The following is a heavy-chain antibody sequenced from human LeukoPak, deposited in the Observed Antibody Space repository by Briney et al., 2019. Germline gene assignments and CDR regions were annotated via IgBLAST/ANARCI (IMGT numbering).Heavy chain of an antibody. CDR3: ARASYTNDFWSGYYDFDY. Sequence: GGSLRLSCAASGFTVSSNYMSWVRQAPGKGLEWVSVIYSGGSTYYADSVKGRFTISRDNSKNTLYLQMNSLRAEDTAVYYCARASYTNDFWSGYYDFDYWGREPWSPSPQ. J-gene: IGHJ4*02. D-gene: IGHD3-3*01. V-gene: IGHV3-66*02. CDR2: IYSGGST. CDR1: GFTVSSNY.